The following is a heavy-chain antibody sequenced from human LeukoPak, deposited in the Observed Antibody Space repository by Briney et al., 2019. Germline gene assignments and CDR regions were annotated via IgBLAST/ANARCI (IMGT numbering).Heavy chain of an antibody. CDR1: GFTFNSYA. V-gene: IGHV3-23*01. J-gene: IGHJ5*02. CDR2: ISGSGGST. D-gene: IGHD6-6*01. CDR3: ATVPGSYTSSAYFAWFDP. Sequence: PGGSLRLSCAASGFTFNSYAMSWVRQAPGKGLEWVSTISGSGGSTHYADSVKGRFTISRDNFKNTLYLQMNSLRAEDTAVYYCATVPGSYTSSAYFAWFDPWGQGTLVTVSS.